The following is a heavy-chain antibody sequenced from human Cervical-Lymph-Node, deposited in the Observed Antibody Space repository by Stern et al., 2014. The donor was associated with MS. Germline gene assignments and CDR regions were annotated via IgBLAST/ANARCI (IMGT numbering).Heavy chain of an antibody. Sequence: VQLEESGAEVKKPGSSVKVSCKASGGTFSSYAISWVRQAPGQGLEWMGGIIPIFGTANYAQKFQGRVTITADESTSTAYIELSSLRSEDTAVYYCARRVGKQWDYWYFDLWGRGTLVTVSS. CDR2: IIPIFGTA. CDR1: GGTFSSYA. V-gene: IGHV1-69*01. J-gene: IGHJ2*01. D-gene: IGHD6-19*01. CDR3: ARRVGKQWDYWYFDL.